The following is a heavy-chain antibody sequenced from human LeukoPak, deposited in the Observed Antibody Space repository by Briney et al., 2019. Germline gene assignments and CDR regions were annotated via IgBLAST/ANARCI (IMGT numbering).Heavy chain of an antibody. CDR3: ARCAGTPRYYYYYYYMDV. CDR2: IYYTGST. J-gene: IGHJ6*03. D-gene: IGHD1/OR15-1a*01. CDR1: GGSISGYY. Sequence: SETLSLTCTVSGGSISGYYWSWIRQPPGKGLEWIGYIYYTGSTNYNPSLKSRVTMSVDTSKNQFSLKLSSVTAADTAVYYCARCAGTPRYYYYYYYMDVWGKGTTVTVSS. V-gene: IGHV4-59*12.